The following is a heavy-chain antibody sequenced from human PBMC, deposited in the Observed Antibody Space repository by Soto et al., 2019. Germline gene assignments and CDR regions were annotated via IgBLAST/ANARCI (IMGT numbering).Heavy chain of an antibody. Sequence: EVQLVESGGNLVQPGGSLRLSCAASGFTFSAFWMSWVRRAPGRGLEWVANIKEDGSETYYVDSVEGRFTIARDNAKKSLYLLKNNLRAVDTALYYCARGGSHSSDYRGQGALVTVCS. J-gene: IGHJ4*02. CDR1: GFTFSAFW. CDR2: IKEDGSET. CDR3: ARGGSHSSDY. V-gene: IGHV3-7*05. D-gene: IGHD1-26*01.